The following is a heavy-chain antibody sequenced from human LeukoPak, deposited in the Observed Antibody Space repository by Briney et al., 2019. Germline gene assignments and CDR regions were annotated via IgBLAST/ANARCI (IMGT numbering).Heavy chain of an antibody. Sequence: GGSLRLSCEASGFTFSRNAMTWVRQAPGKGLEWVSSISSSSSYIYYADSVKGRFTISRDNAKNSLYLQMNSLGAEDTAVYYCARAYLGSFDYWGQGTLVTVSS. CDR2: ISSSSSYI. V-gene: IGHV3-21*01. CDR1: GFTFSRNA. J-gene: IGHJ4*02. D-gene: IGHD3-16*01. CDR3: ARAYLGSFDY.